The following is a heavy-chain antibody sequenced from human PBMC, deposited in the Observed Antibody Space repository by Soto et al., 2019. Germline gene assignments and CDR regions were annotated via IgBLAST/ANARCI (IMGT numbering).Heavy chain of an antibody. CDR2: INAGNGNT. J-gene: IGHJ4*02. CDR3: ARTDIVVVVAATFDY. V-gene: IGHV1-3*01. Sequence: GASVKVSCKASGYTFTSYAMHWVRQAPGQRLEWMGWINAGNGNTKYSQKFQGRVTITRDTSASTAYMELSSLRSEDTAVYYCARTDIVVVVAATFDYWGQGTLVTVSS. CDR1: GYTFTSYA. D-gene: IGHD2-15*01.